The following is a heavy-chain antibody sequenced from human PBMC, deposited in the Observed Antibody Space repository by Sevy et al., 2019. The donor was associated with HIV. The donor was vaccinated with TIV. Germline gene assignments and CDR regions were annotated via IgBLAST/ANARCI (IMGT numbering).Heavy chain of an antibody. D-gene: IGHD2-2*01. CDR2: IRSKAYGGTT. CDR3: TRDPNSFVVVPAYYYGMDV. Sequence: QLGGSLRLSCTASGFTFGDYAMSWFRQAPGKGLEWVGFIRSKAYGGTTEYAASVKGRFTISRDDSKSIAYLQMNSLKTEDTAVYYCTRDPNSFVVVPAYYYGMDVWGQGTTVTVSS. V-gene: IGHV3-49*03. J-gene: IGHJ6*02. CDR1: GFTFGDYA.